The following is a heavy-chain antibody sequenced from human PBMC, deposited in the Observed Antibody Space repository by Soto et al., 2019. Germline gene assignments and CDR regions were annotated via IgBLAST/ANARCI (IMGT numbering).Heavy chain of an antibody. CDR2: IYHSGST. J-gene: IGHJ6*02. CDR1: GGSISRGGYS. D-gene: IGHD3-3*01. CDR3: ARENLRFLEWLPLDYYGMDV. V-gene: IGHV4-30-2*01. Sequence: SETLSLTCAVSGGSISRGGYSGSWIRQPPGKGLEWIGYIYHSGSTYYNPSLKSRVTISVDRSKNQFSLKLSSVTAADTAVYYCARENLRFLEWLPLDYYGMDVWGQGTTVTVSS.